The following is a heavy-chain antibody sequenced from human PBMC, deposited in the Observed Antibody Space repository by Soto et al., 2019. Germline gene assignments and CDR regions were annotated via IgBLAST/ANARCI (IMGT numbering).Heavy chain of an antibody. V-gene: IGHV3-21*01. Sequence: EVQLVESGGGLVKPGGSLRLSCAASGFTFSSYNMNWVRQAPGKGLEWVSSISSSSSYIYYADSVKGRFTISRDNAKNSLYLQMNSLRDEDTAVYYCARDPSGDWNDWMDYWGQGTLVTVSS. CDR1: GFTFSSYN. CDR2: ISSSSSYI. CDR3: ARDPSGDWNDWMDY. D-gene: IGHD1-1*01. J-gene: IGHJ4*02.